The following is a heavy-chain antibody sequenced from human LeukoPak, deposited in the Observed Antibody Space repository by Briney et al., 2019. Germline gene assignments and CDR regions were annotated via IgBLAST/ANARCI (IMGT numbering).Heavy chain of an antibody. J-gene: IGHJ4*02. Sequence: GGSLRLSCAASGFTFSSYWMSWVRQAPGKGLEWVANIKQDGSEKYYVDSVKGRFTISRDNAKNSLYLQMNSLRAEDTAVYYCARRPLSSGWYGEFYFDYWGQGTLVTVSS. CDR3: ARRPLSSGWYGEFYFDY. V-gene: IGHV3-7*01. CDR2: IKQDGSEK. CDR1: GFTFSSYW. D-gene: IGHD6-19*01.